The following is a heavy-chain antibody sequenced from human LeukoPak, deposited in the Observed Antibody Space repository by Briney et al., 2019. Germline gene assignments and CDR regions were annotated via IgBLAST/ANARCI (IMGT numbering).Heavy chain of an antibody. CDR1: GFTFSSYW. J-gene: IGHJ6*02. D-gene: IGHD5-18*01. V-gene: IGHV3-7*01. CDR3: SRETVMVTGVYYYGMDV. Sequence: GGSLRLSCAASGFTFSSYWMSWVRQAPGKGLEWVANINKDGGEKYYVDSVKGRFTISRDNAKNSLYLQMNSLRAEDTAVYYCSRETVMVTGVYYYGMDVWGQGTTVTVSS. CDR2: INKDGGEK.